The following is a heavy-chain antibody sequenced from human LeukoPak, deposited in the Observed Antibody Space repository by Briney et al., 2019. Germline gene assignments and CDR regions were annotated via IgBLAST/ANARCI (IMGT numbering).Heavy chain of an antibody. V-gene: IGHV3-30*18. CDR3: AKGSNRGVATIDY. D-gene: IGHD5-12*01. CDR1: GFTFSSYG. J-gene: IGHJ4*02. CDR2: ISYDGSNK. Sequence: GGSLRLSCAASGFTFSSYGMHWVRQAPGKGLEWVAVISYDGSNKYYADSVKGRFTISRDNSKNTLFLQMNSLRAEDTAVYYCAKGSNRGVATIDYWGQGTLVTVSS.